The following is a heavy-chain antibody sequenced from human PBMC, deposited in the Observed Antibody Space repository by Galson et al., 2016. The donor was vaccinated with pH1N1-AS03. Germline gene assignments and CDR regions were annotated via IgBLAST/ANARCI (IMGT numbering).Heavy chain of an antibody. CDR3: ARSTHVNEGLDF. V-gene: IGHV2-5*02. D-gene: IGHD2-8*01. CDR1: GFSLSAGGVH. CDR2: IYWDGDE. J-gene: IGHJ4*02. Sequence: PALVKPTQTLTLTCTVSGFSLSAGGVHVAWIRQSPGKALEWLALIYWDGDERYNSSLRSRLSISRDASKNHVVLTMTSVGPMDTGTYYCARSTHVNEGLDFWGQGTLFSVSS.